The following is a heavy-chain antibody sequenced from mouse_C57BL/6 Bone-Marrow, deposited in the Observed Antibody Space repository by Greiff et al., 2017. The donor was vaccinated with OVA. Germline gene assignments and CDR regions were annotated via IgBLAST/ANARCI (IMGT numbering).Heavy chain of an antibody. Sequence: EVMLVESGGGLVKPGGSLKLSCAASGFTFSSYAMSWVRQTPEKRLEWVATISDGGSYTYYPDNVKGRFTISRDNAKNNLYLQMSHLKSEDTAMYYCARDTFITTVVAPGFDYWGQGTTLTVSA. CDR3: ARDTFITTVVAPGFDY. J-gene: IGHJ2*01. CDR2: ISDGGSYT. V-gene: IGHV5-4*01. CDR1: GFTFSSYA. D-gene: IGHD1-1*01.